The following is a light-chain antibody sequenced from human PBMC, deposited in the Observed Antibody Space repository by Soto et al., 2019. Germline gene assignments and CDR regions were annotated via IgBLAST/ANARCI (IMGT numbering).Light chain of an antibody. CDR2: RND. CDR1: RSDIGSNY. Sequence: QSVLTQPPSASGTPGQRVTISCSGSRSDIGSNYVYWYQHLPGMAPKLLIYRNDQRPSGVPDRISGSRSGTSASLAIIGLRSEDEADYYCSSYTSSTDYVFGTWTKVTVL. CDR3: SSYTSSTDYV. V-gene: IGLV1-47*01. J-gene: IGLJ1*01.